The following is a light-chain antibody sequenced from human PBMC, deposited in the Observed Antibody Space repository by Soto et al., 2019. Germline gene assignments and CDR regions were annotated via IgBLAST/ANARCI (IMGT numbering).Light chain of an antibody. CDR1: QSVSSS. CDR3: QQRTNWPIT. CDR2: DAS. Sequence: EIVLTQSPATLSLSPGERATLSCRASQSVSSSLAWYQQKPGQAPRLLIYDASNRATGIPARFSGSGSGTDFTLTISSLEPEDFEVYYCQQRTNWPITFGQGTRLEIK. V-gene: IGKV3-11*01. J-gene: IGKJ5*01.